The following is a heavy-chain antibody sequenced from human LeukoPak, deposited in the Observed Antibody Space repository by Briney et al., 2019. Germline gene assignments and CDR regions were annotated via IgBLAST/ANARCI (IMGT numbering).Heavy chain of an antibody. Sequence: ASVKVSCKASGYTFTSYGISWVRQAPGQGLEWMEWISAYNGNTNYAQKLQGRVTMTTDTSTSTVYMELSSLRSEDTAVYYCARVTMVRAYWYFDLWGRGTLVTVSS. V-gene: IGHV1-18*01. D-gene: IGHD3-10*01. CDR3: ARVTMVRAYWYFDL. CDR1: GYTFTSYG. CDR2: ISAYNGNT. J-gene: IGHJ2*01.